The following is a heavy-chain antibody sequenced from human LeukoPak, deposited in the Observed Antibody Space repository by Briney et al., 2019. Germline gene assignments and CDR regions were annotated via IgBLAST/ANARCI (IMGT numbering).Heavy chain of an antibody. CDR1: GYTFTGYY. J-gene: IGHJ4*02. D-gene: IGHD6-13*01. Sequence: ASVKVSCKASGYTFTGYYMHWVRQAPGQGLEWMGWINPNSGGTNYAQKFQGRVTMTRDTSISTAYMELSRLRSDDTAVYYCAREASWKAGFDYWGQGTLVTVSS. CDR3: AREASWKAGFDY. CDR2: INPNSGGT. V-gene: IGHV1-2*02.